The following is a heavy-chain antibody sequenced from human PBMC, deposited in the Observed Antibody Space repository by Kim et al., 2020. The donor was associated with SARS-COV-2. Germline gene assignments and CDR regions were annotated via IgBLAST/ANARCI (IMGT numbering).Heavy chain of an antibody. D-gene: IGHD3-10*01. CDR3: ARGGGSGRFPSGGMDV. J-gene: IGHJ6*02. CDR2: ISYDGSNK. CDR1: GFTFSSYG. V-gene: IGHV3-33*05. Sequence: GGSLRLSCAASGFTFSSYGMHWVRQAPGKGLEWVAVISYDGSNKYYADSVKGRFTISRDNSKNTLYLQMNSLRAEDTAVYYCARGGGSGRFPSGGMDVWGQGTTVTVSS.